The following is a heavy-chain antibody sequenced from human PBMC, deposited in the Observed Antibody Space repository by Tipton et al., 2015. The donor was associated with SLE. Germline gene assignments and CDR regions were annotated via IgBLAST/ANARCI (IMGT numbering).Heavy chain of an antibody. CDR2: ISGSGGST. J-gene: IGHJ4*02. Sequence: SLRLSCAASGFTFSSYAMSWVRQAPGKGLEWVSAISGSGGSTYYADSAKGRFTISRDNSKNTLYLQKNSLRAEDTAVYYCAKGLYVFWSGFFYCWGQGPLVTVSS. D-gene: IGHD3-3*01. CDR3: AKGLYVFWSGFFYC. V-gene: IGHV3-23*01. CDR1: GFTFSSYA.